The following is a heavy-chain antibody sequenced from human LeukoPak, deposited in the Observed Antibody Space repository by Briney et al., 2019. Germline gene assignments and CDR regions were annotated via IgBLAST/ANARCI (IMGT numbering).Heavy chain of an antibody. CDR2: INPNSGGT. CDR1: GYTFTGYY. V-gene: IGHV1-2*02. D-gene: IGHD1-26*01. J-gene: IGHJ6*03. Sequence: ASVKVSCKASGYTFTGYYMHWVRQAPGQGLEWMGWINPNSGGTNYAQKFQGRVTMTRDTSISTAYMELSRLRSDDTAVYYCARHGAKRASGSSHYYYYYMDVWGKGTTVTVSS. CDR3: ARHGAKRASGSSHYYYYYMDV.